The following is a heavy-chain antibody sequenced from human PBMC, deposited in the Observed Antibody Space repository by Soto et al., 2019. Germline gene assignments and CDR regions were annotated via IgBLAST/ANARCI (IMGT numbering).Heavy chain of an antibody. Sequence: PSETLSLTCAVYGGSFSGYSWTWIRQPPGKGLEWIGEINHSGSTNYNPSLKSRVTISVDTSKNQFSLKLSSVTAADTAVYYCAGVGCSSTSCYPAYWGQGTLVTVSS. CDR2: INHSGST. CDR1: GGSFSGYS. D-gene: IGHD2-2*01. J-gene: IGHJ4*02. V-gene: IGHV4-34*01. CDR3: AGVGCSSTSCYPAY.